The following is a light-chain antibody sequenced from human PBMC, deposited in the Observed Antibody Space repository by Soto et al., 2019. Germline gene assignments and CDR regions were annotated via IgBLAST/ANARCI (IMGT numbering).Light chain of an antibody. J-gene: IGKJ1*01. Sequence: DIQMTQSPSLLSASVGDTVTSTCRASQTISGWLAWYQQKPGKAPKLLIFDASTLESGVPSRFSGSGSGTTFTLTITSLQADDFATYYCLQYNGYYRTFGQGTKVDI. CDR3: LQYNGYYRT. CDR1: QTISGW. V-gene: IGKV1-5*01. CDR2: DAS.